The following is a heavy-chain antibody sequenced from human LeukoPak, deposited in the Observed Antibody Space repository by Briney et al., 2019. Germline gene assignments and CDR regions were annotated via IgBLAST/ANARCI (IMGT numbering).Heavy chain of an antibody. V-gene: IGHV3-30*03. D-gene: IGHD3-22*01. J-gene: IGHJ3*02. CDR2: ISYDGSNK. Sequence: GGSLRLSCAASGFTFSSYGMPWVRQAPGKGLEWVAVISYDGSNKYYADSVKGRFTISRDNSKNTLYLQMNSLRAEDTAVYYCARVKTYYYDSSPFDIWGQGTMVTVSS. CDR1: GFTFSSYG. CDR3: ARVKTYYYDSSPFDI.